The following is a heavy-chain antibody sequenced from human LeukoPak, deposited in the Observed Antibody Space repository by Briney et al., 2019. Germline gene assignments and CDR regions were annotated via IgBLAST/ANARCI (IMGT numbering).Heavy chain of an antibody. CDR2: IRSKSDGGTT. CDR3: STVAWMQLWSIDS. CDR1: GFTFSNAW. J-gene: IGHJ4*02. Sequence: PGGSLRLSCAASGFTFSNAWMSWVRQAPGKGLEWVGCIRSKSDGGTTDYAAPVKGRFTISRDDSKNTLYLQMNSLKIEDTAVYFCSTVAWMQLWSIDSWGQGTLVTVSS. V-gene: IGHV3-15*01. D-gene: IGHD5-18*01.